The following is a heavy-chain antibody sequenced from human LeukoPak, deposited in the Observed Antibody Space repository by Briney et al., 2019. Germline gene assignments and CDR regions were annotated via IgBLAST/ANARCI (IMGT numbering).Heavy chain of an antibody. CDR2: INPSGGST. V-gene: IGHV1-46*01. Sequence: ASVKVSCKASGYTFTSYYMHWVRQAPGQGLEWMGIINPSGGSTSYAQKFQGRVTITADKSTSTAYMELSSLRSEDTAVYYCAREMWADAFDIWGQGTMVTVSS. CDR1: GYTFTSYY. D-gene: IGHD1-26*01. J-gene: IGHJ3*02. CDR3: AREMWADAFDI.